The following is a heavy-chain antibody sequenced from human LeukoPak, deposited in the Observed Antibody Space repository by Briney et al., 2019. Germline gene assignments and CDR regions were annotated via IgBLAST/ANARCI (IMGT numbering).Heavy chain of an antibody. J-gene: IGHJ4*02. CDR2: ISSSGSSI. V-gene: IGHV3-48*03. Sequence: GGSLRLSCAASGFTFSSYEMNWVRQAPGKGLEWVSYISSSGSSIYYADSVKGRFTISRDNAKNSLFLQMNSLRAEDTDVYFCARDTDYYGSGSSFDYWGQGTLVTVSS. CDR1: GFTFSSYE. CDR3: ARDTDYYGSGSSFDY. D-gene: IGHD3-10*01.